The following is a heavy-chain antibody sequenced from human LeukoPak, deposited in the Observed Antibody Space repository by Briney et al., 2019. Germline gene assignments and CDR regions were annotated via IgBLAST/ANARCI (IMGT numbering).Heavy chain of an antibody. CDR3: ARTFSGSYYYYYMDV. CDR2: FHYSGST. CDR1: GGSISSSSYY. J-gene: IGHJ6*03. V-gene: IGHV4-39*07. Sequence: SETLSLTCSVSGGSISSSSYYWGWIRQPPGKGLEWIGTFHYSGSTYYNPSLKSRVTISVNMSKNQFSLKLISVTAADTAVYYCARTFSGSYYYYYMDVWGKGTTVTVSS. D-gene: IGHD1-26*01.